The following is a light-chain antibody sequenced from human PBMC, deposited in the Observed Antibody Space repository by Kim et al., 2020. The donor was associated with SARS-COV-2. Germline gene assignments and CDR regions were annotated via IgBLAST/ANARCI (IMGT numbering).Light chain of an antibody. CDR1: QSVSRY. J-gene: IGKJ5*01. Sequence: PGDRVTLSCRASQSVSRYLAWYQRKPGQVPRLLIYEASSRAAGIPARFSGSGSGTDFALTISSLEPEDFAVYFCQQRSDWPITFGQGTRLEIK. V-gene: IGKV3-11*01. CDR2: EAS. CDR3: QQRSDWPIT.